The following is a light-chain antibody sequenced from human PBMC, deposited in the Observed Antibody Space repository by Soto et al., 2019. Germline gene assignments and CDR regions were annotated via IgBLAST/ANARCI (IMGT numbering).Light chain of an antibody. CDR3: TSYTSSTPFYV. V-gene: IGLV2-14*03. J-gene: IGLJ1*01. CDR2: DVY. CDR1: RTDVDGYDY. Sequence: QSVLTQPASVSGSPGPSIAISCTGVRTDVDGYDYVSWYQQHPGQAPQLIIYDVYTRPSGVSHRFSGSKSGDTASLTISGLQAEDEADYYCTSYTSSTPFYVFGTGTKVTVL.